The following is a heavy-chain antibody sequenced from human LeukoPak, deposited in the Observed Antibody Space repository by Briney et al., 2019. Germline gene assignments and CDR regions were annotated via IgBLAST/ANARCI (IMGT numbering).Heavy chain of an antibody. CDR1: GGTFSSYA. J-gene: IGHJ3*02. Sequence: SVKVSCKASGGTFSSYAISWVRQAPGQGLEWMGGIIPIFGTANYAQKFQGRVTITTDESTSTAYMELSSLRSEDTAVYYCARAKVGATLVSAFDIWGQGTMVTVSS. CDR2: IIPIFGTA. D-gene: IGHD1-26*01. CDR3: ARAKVGATLVSAFDI. V-gene: IGHV1-69*05.